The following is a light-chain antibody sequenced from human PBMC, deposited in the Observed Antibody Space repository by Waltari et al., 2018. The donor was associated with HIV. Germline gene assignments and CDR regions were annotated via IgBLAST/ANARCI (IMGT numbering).Light chain of an antibody. V-gene: IGLV1-40*01. CDR3: QSYDSSLSGYV. Sequence: QSVLTQPPSVSGALGQRVTISCTGSSSNIGAGYDVHWYQQLPGTAPKLLIYGNINRPSGVPDRFSGSESGTSASLAITGLQAEDEADYYCQSYDSSLSGYVFGTGTKVTVL. CDR2: GNI. J-gene: IGLJ1*01. CDR1: SSNIGAGYD.